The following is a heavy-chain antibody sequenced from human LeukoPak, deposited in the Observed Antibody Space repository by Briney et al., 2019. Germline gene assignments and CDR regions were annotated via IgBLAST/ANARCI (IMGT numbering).Heavy chain of an antibody. CDR3: ARYDEDLVAPNY. V-gene: IGHV1-2*02. CDR2: INPNSGGT. CDR1: GYTFTGYY. Sequence: ASVKVSCKASGYTFTGYYMHWVRQAPGQGLEWMGWINPNSGGTNYAQKFQGRVTMTRDTSISTAYMELSRLRSDDTAVYYCARYDEDLVAPNYWGQGTLVTVSS. D-gene: IGHD5-12*01. J-gene: IGHJ4*02.